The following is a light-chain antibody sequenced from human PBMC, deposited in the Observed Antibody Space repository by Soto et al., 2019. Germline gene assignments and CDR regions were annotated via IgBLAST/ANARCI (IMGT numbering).Light chain of an antibody. CDR2: DDT. CDR3: HSYDSSQTAVV. CDR1: SSDIGAGHG. V-gene: IGLV1-40*01. Sequence: QSVLTQSPSVSGAPGQRVTISCTGGSSDIGAGHGVHWYQQLPGTAPKLLIYDDTNPPSGVPDRFAGSKAGTSASLAITGIQADDEGDYCCHSYDSSQTAVVFGGGTKLTVL. J-gene: IGLJ3*02.